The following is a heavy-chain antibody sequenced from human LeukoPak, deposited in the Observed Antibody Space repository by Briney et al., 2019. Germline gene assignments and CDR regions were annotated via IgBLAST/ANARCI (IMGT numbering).Heavy chain of an antibody. J-gene: IGHJ3*02. Sequence: SQTLSLTCTVSGGSISSGDYYWSWIRQPPGKGLEWIGYIYYSGSTYYNPSLKSRVTISVDTSKNHFSLKLSSVTAADTAVYYCATPVVVEGAFDIWGQGTMVTVSS. D-gene: IGHD2-15*01. CDR3: ATPVVVEGAFDI. CDR1: GGSISSGDYY. CDR2: IYYSGST. V-gene: IGHV4-30-4*01.